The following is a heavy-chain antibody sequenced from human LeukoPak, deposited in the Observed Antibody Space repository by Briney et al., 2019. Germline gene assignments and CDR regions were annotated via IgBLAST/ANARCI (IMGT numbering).Heavy chain of an antibody. V-gene: IGHV1-8*02. CDR3: ARDPRGGVETFDY. D-gene: IGHD3-16*01. CDR1: GYTFTSYG. J-gene: IGHJ4*02. Sequence: GASVKVSCKASGYTFTSYGISWVRQATGQGLEWMGWMNPNSGNTGYAQKFQGRVTMTRNTSISTAYMELGSLRSEDTAVYYCARDPRGGVETFDYWGQGTLVTVSS. CDR2: MNPNSGNT.